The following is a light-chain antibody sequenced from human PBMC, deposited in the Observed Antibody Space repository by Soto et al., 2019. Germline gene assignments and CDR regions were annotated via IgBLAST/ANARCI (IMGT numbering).Light chain of an antibody. Sequence: EIVLRQPPGTLSLSPGETATLSCRASQSVNNQLAWYQQKPGQAPRLLIYDASTRATGIPARISGSGSGADFTLTISSLEPEDFAVYYCQHRRNWPLTFGGGTKVDIK. J-gene: IGKJ4*01. CDR2: DAS. V-gene: IGKV3-11*01. CDR3: QHRRNWPLT. CDR1: QSVNNQ.